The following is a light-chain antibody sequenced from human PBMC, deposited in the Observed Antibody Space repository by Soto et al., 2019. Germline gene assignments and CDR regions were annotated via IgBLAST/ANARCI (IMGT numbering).Light chain of an antibody. CDR1: SSNIGAGYD. CDR2: GNS. J-gene: IGLJ2*01. CDR3: QSYDSSLSGSGV. Sequence: QSALTQPPSASGAPGQRVTISCTGSSSNIGAGYDVYWYQQLPGTAPKLLIYGNSNRPSGVPDRFSGSKSGTSASLAITGLEAEDEADYYCQSYDSSLSGSGVFGGGTKLTVL. V-gene: IGLV1-40*01.